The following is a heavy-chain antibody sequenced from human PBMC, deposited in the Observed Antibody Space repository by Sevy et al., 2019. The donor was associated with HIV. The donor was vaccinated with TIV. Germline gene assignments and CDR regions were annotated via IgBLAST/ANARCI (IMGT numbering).Heavy chain of an antibody. CDR3: AREGCTKPHDY. J-gene: IGHJ4*02. D-gene: IGHD2-8*01. CDR1: GFTFSKYS. CDR2: FSFGCGKI. V-gene: IGHV3-23*01. Sequence: GGSLRLSCAASGFTFSKYSMSWIRQTPGKGLEWVSSFSFGCGKINYADSVKGRFTISRDYFRNTCYLQMNSLRSEDTAIYYCAREGCTKPHDYWGQGTVVTVSS.